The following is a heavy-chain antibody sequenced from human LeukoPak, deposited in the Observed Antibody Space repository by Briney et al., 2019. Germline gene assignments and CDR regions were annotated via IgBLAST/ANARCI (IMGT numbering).Heavy chain of an antibody. D-gene: IGHD4-17*01. V-gene: IGHV3-30*18. CDR3: AKDMDHDYDDYGFDY. CDR2: ISYDGSNK. Sequence: GGSLRLSCAASGFTFSSYVMHWVRQAPGKGLELVAFISYDGSNKYYADSVKGRCTISRDNSKNTVYLQMNSLRAEDTAVYYCAKDMDHDYDDYGFDYWGQGTPVTVSS. CDR1: GFTFSSYV. J-gene: IGHJ4*02.